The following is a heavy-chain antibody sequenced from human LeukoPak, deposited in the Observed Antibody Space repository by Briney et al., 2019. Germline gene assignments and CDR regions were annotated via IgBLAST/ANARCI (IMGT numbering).Heavy chain of an antibody. J-gene: IGHJ4*02. Sequence: GASVEVSCKAFRYTFSSYGISWVRQAPGQGLEWMGWISVYTGNTNYAQKVQGRVTMTTDKSTSTAYMELRSLTSDDTAVYYCARERGMVREVPSRPDYWGQGTLVTVSS. CDR2: ISVYTGNT. V-gene: IGHV1-18*01. CDR1: RYTFSSYG. CDR3: ARERGMVREVPSRPDY. D-gene: IGHD3-10*01.